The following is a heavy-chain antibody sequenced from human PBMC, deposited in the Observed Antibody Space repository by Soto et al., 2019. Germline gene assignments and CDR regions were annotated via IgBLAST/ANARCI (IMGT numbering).Heavy chain of an antibody. V-gene: IGHV3-30*18. D-gene: IGHD6-19*01. CDR3: GKDLMGEQWLGVMHY. CDR2: LSYDGDKE. CDR1: GFSFSDYG. Sequence: QVQLEESGGNVVQPGRSLRLSCAASGFSFSDYGMHWVRQAPGKGLESVALLSYDGDKEYYADSVKGRFTISRDNSKNTVFLQMNSLRPEDTVVYYCGKDLMGEQWLGVMHYWGQGTLVTVSS. J-gene: IGHJ4*02.